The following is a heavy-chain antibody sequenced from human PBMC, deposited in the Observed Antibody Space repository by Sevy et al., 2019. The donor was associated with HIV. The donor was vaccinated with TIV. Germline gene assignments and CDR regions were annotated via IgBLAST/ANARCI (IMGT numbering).Heavy chain of an antibody. CDR1: GFIFRRYA. D-gene: IGHD3-3*01. CDR3: AKAPYYDFWSHNYNNWFDP. V-gene: IGHV3-23*01. J-gene: IGHJ5*02. CDR2: ISASGGST. Sequence: GGSLRLSCVVSGFIFRRYALSWVRQSPGKGLEWVSSISASGGSTYFADSVKGRFNISRDNSKNTLYLQMNSLRAEDTAVYYCAKAPYYDFWSHNYNNWFDPWGQGTLVTVSS.